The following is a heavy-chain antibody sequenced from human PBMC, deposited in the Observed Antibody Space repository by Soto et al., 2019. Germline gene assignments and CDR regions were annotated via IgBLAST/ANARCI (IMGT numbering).Heavy chain of an antibody. Sequence: PGGSLRLSCAASGFTFSSYAMHWVRQAPGKGLEYVSAISSNGGSTYYADSVKGRFTISRDNSKNTLYLQMGSLRAEDMAVYYCARDLYSSGWYLAEDNLNPPGYWGQGTLVTVSS. CDR1: GFTFSSYA. D-gene: IGHD6-19*01. J-gene: IGHJ4*02. V-gene: IGHV3-64*02. CDR2: ISSNGGST. CDR3: ARDLYSSGWYLAEDNLNPPGY.